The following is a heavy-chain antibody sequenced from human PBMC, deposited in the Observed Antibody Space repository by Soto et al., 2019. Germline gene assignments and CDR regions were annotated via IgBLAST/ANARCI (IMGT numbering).Heavy chain of an antibody. J-gene: IGHJ1*01. D-gene: IGHD6-13*01. CDR2: FIPIFGTL. Sequence: QVQLVQSGAEVKKPGSSVKVSCKASGGIFSNFAISWVRQAPGQGLEWMGGFIPIFGTLNYAQRFQGRLTISADESTSTAYMELSRLRSKDTAVYYCARFEQLVLHWGQGTLVTVSP. CDR3: ARFEQLVLH. V-gene: IGHV1-69*01. CDR1: GGIFSNFA.